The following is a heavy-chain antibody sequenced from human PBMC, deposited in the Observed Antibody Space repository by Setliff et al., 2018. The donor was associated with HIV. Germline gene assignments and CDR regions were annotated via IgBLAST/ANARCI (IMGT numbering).Heavy chain of an antibody. CDR3: AIHFDTSGHYSPIDS. CDR2: ISFSGDIT. Sequence: GGSLRLSCAASGFTFSDYYMSWIRQAPGKGLEWISYISFSGDITYYADSVKGRFTISRDNVKNSLYLQLTGLRAEDTAVYYCAIHFDTSGHYSPIDSWGQGTLVTVSS. D-gene: IGHD3-22*01. CDR1: GFTFSDYY. J-gene: IGHJ4*02. V-gene: IGHV3-11*01.